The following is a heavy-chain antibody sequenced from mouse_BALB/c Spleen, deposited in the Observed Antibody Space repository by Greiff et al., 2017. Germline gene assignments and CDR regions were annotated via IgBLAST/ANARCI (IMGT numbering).Heavy chain of an antibody. CDR2: ISSGSSTI. Sequence: EVKVVESGGGLVQPGGSRKLSCAASGFTFSSFGMHWVRQAPEKGLEWVAYISSGSSTIYYADTVKGRFTISRDNPKNTLFLQMTSLRSEDTAMYYCAREGYGNYGWFAYWGQGTLVTVSA. D-gene: IGHD2-10*02. CDR1: GFTFSSFG. CDR3: AREGYGNYGWFAY. V-gene: IGHV5-17*02. J-gene: IGHJ3*01.